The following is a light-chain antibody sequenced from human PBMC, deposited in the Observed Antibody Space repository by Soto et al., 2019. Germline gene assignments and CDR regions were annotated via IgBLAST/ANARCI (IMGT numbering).Light chain of an antibody. CDR2: DVS. CDR3: SSYAGSSNV. V-gene: IGLV2-11*01. CDR1: SSDVAAYNY. Sequence: QSVLTQPRSVSGSPGQSVTISCTGTSSDVAAYNYVSWYQQHPGKAPKLLICDVSRRPSGVPDRFSGSKSGNTASLTVSGLQAEDEADYYCSSYAGSSNVFGTGTKVTVL. J-gene: IGLJ1*01.